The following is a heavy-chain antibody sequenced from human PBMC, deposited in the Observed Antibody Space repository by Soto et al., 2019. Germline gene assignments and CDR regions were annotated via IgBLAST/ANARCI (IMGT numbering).Heavy chain of an antibody. Sequence: QVQLQESGPGLVKPSQTLSLTCTVSGDSISSGNYYWNWIRQHPGKGLEWIGYIHHSGSTPYNPSLRSRLTLSVDTTENHFSLKLRSVTVADTAVYYCARASRRGFGSWGQGTLVSVTS. CDR1: GDSISSGNYY. J-gene: IGHJ4*02. V-gene: IGHV4-31*03. D-gene: IGHD3-16*01. CDR2: IHHSGST. CDR3: ARASRRGFGS.